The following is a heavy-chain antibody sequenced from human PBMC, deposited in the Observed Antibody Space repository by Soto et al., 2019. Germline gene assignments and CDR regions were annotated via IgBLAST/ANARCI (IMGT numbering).Heavy chain of an antibody. D-gene: IGHD2-8*01. CDR2: INHSGST. Sequence: PSETLSLTCAVXGGSFSGYYWSWIRQPPGKGLEWIGEINHSGSTNYNPSLKSRVTISVDTSKNQFSLKLSSVTAADTAVYYCARGGTAARLPGSYCTNGVCEKQFDYWAQGTLVTVSS. CDR1: GGSFSGYY. CDR3: ARGGTAARLPGSYCTNGVCEKQFDY. V-gene: IGHV4-34*01. J-gene: IGHJ4*02.